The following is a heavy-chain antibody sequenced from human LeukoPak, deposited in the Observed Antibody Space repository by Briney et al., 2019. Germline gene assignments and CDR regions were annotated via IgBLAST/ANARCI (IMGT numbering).Heavy chain of an antibody. V-gene: IGHV1-18*01. CDR3: ARVGYDSSGYYYDDY. Sequence: ASVKVSCKASGYAFTSYGISWVRQAPGQGLEWMGWISAYNGNTNYAQKLQGRVTMTTDTSTSTAYMELRSLRSDDTAVYYCARVGYDSSGYYYDDYWGQGTLVTVSS. CDR2: ISAYNGNT. CDR1: GYAFTSYG. J-gene: IGHJ4*02. D-gene: IGHD3-22*01.